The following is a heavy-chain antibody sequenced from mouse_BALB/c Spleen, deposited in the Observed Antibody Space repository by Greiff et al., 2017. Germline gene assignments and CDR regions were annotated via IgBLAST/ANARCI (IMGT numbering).Heavy chain of an antibody. CDR1: GYSFTSYW. J-gene: IGHJ3*01. Sequence: VQLQQSGTVLARPGASVKMSCKASGYSFTSYWMHWVKQRPGQGLEWIGAIYPGNSDTSYNQKFKGKAKLTAVTSASTAYMELSSLTNEDSAVYYCTRVDYEGSGFAYWGQGTLVTVSA. D-gene: IGHD2-4*01. V-gene: IGHV1-5*01. CDR2: IYPGNSDT. CDR3: TRVDYEGSGFAY.